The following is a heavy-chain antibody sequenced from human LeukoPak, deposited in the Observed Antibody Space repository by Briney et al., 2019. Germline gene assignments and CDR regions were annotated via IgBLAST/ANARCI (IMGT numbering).Heavy chain of an antibody. CDR2: INPSGGNT. V-gene: IGHV1-46*01. CDR3: ARAQGYGDCDY. J-gene: IGHJ4*02. D-gene: IGHD4-17*01. Sequence: GASVKVSCKASGYTFTDYYIHWVRQAPGQGLEWMGIINPSGGNTKYAQKFQARVTMTGDTSTSTVYMELSSLRSEDTAVYYCARAQGYGDCDYWGQGTLVTVSS. CDR1: GYTFTDYY.